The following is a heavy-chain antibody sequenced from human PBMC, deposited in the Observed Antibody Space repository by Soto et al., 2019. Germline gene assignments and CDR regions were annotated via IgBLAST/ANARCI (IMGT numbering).Heavy chain of an antibody. Sequence: SQTLSLTCAISGDSVSSNSAAWNWIRQSPSRGLEWLGRTYYRSKWYNDYAVSVKSRITINPDTSKNQFSLQLNSVTPEDTAVYYCAGVGIVVVPAARYYGLDVWGQGTTVTVSS. V-gene: IGHV6-1*01. D-gene: IGHD2-2*01. CDR2: TYYRSKWYN. CDR3: AGVGIVVVPAARYYGLDV. CDR1: GDSVSSNSAA. J-gene: IGHJ6*02.